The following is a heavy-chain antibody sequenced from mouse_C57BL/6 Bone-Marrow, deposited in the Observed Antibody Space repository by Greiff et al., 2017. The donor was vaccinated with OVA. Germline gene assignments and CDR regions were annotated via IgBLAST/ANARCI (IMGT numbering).Heavy chain of an antibody. D-gene: IGHD1-2*01. CDR1: YFAFMASA. CDR3: AISAADYGDEVFAY. CDR2: FTMYSDAT. Sequence: LMESGAELVRPGSSVKLSCKDSYFAFMASAMHWVKQRPGHGLEWIGSFTMYSDATEYSENFKGKATLTANTSSSTAYMELSSLTSEDSAVYYGAISAADYGDEVFAYWGQGTLVTVSA. J-gene: IGHJ3*01. V-gene: IGHV1-49*01.